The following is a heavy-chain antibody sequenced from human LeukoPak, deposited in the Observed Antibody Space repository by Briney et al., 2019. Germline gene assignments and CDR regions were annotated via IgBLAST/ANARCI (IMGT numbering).Heavy chain of an antibody. D-gene: IGHD3-10*01. V-gene: IGHV5-51*01. J-gene: IGHJ3*02. CDR2: IYPGDSDT. CDR3: ARYGKSGTYSHGFDI. CDR1: GYSFTGHW. Sequence: GESLKISCEAFGYSFTGHWIGWVRQMPGRGLEFMGTIYPGDSDTRYSPSFEGRVTISVDKSTNTAYLQWSGLKASDTAMYYCARYGKSGTYSHGFDIWGQGTMAFVSS.